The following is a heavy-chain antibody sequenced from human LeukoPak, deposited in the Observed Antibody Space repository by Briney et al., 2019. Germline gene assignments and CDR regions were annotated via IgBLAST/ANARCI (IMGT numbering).Heavy chain of an antibody. Sequence: SETLSLTCTVSGGSISSGDYYWSWIRQPPGKGLEWIGYIYYSGSTYYNPSLKSRVTISVDTSKNQFSLKLSSVTAADTAVYYCARLSGEWYYYYGMDVWGKETTVTVSS. J-gene: IGHJ6*04. CDR3: ARLSGEWYYYYGMDV. CDR2: IYYSGST. V-gene: IGHV4-30-4*01. CDR1: GGSISSGDYY. D-gene: IGHD3-10*01.